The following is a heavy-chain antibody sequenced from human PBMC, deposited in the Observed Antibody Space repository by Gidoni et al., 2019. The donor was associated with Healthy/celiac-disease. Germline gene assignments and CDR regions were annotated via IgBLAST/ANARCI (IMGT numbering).Heavy chain of an antibody. CDR3: AREKEKDFWSGYFNWFDP. CDR2: SSSSGSTI. D-gene: IGHD3-3*01. Sequence: QVQLVESGGGLVKPGGSLRLSCAASGFTFSDYYMSWIRQAPGKGLEWVSYSSSSGSTIYYADSVKGRFTISRDNAKNSLYLQMNSLRAEDTAVYYCAREKEKDFWSGYFNWFDPWGQGTLVTVSS. CDR1: GFTFSDYY. J-gene: IGHJ5*02. V-gene: IGHV3-11*01.